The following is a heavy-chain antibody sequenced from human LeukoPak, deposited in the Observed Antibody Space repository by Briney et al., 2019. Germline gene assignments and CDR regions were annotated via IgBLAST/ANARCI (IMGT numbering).Heavy chain of an antibody. V-gene: IGHV3-30*18. Sequence: GGSLRLSCAASGFTFSSYAMHWVRQAPGKGLEWVAVISYDGSNKYYADSVKGRFTISRDDSKNTLYLQMNSLRAEDTAVYYCAKFFTGEYVRAFDVWGQGTMVTVSS. CDR1: GFTFSSYA. CDR2: ISYDGSNK. D-gene: IGHD3-10*02. CDR3: AKFFTGEYVRAFDV. J-gene: IGHJ3*01.